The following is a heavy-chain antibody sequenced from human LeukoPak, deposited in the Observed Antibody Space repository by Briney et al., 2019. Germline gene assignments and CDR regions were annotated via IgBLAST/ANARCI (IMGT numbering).Heavy chain of an antibody. CDR1: GGTFSTYS. V-gene: IGHV1-69*05. D-gene: IGHD2-21*02. CDR2: IIPVFGTT. CDR3: ARGKDTVTATYLEH. J-gene: IGHJ4*02. Sequence: ASVKVSCEASGGTFSTYSINWVRQAPGQGLEWIGGIIPVFGTTNYIQKFQGRVTITTDESTGTAYMELRGLKSEDTAIYYCARGKDTVTATYLEHWGQGTLVTVSS.